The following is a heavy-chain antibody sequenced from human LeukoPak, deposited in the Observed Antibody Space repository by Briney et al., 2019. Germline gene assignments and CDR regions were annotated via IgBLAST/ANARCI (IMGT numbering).Heavy chain of an antibody. CDR1: GFTFSSYA. J-gene: IGHJ4*02. CDR2: VSVSVSNT. CDR3: ARRVWCSSTNCRGFDY. V-gene: IGHV3-23*01. D-gene: IGHD2-2*01. Sequence: HPGGSLRLSCAASGFTFSSYAMSWVRQAPGKGLEWVSAVSVSVSNTYYADSVKGRFTISRDNSKNTLYLQMNSLRAEDTAVYYCARRVWCSSTNCRGFDYWGQGTPVTVSS.